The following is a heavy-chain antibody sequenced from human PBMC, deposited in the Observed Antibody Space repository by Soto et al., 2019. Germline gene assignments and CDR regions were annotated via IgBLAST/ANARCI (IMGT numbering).Heavy chain of an antibody. CDR1: DTTHW. CDR2: IYPGDSDT. V-gene: IGHV5-51*01. CDR3: ARLVNYYFGMDV. J-gene: IGHJ6*02. Sequence: EAQLVQSGAEVKKPGESLKISCKASDTTHWIGWVRQKPGKGLEWMGIIYPGDSDTKYSPSFQGQVTISVDKSISTAYLHWSSLKASDTATYYCARLVNYYFGMDVWGPGTTVTVSS.